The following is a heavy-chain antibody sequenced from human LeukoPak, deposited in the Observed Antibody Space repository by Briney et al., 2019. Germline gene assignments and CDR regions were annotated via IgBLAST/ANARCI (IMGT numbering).Heavy chain of an antibody. J-gene: IGHJ4*02. CDR2: ISTSSSYI. CDR1: GFTFSSYS. V-gene: IGHV3-21*01. Sequence: GGSLRLSCAASGFTFSSYSMNWVRQAPGKGLEWVSSISTSSSYIYYADSVKGRFTISRDNAKNSLYLQMDSLRAEDTAVYYCARPKTGYNYDGGFDYWGQGTLVTVSS. D-gene: IGHD5-18*01. CDR3: ARPKTGYNYDGGFDY.